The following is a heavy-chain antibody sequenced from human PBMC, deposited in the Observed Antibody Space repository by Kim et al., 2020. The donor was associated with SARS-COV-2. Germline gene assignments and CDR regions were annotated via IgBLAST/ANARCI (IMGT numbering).Heavy chain of an antibody. V-gene: IGHV3-21*01. Sequence: SVKGRFTISRDNAKNSLYLQMNSLRAEDTAVYYCASYLSWSGYTGGFDPWGQGTLVTVSS. J-gene: IGHJ5*02. D-gene: IGHD3-3*01. CDR3: ASYLSWSGYTGGFDP.